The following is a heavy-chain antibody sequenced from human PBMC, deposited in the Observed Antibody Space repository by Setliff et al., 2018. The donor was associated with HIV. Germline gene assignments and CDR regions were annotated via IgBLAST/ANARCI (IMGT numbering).Heavy chain of an antibody. V-gene: IGHV7-4-1*02. CDR1: GYTFTSYA. CDR2: INTNTGNP. CDR3: ARGGVTYYDILTGSSMDV. D-gene: IGHD3-9*01. Sequence: ASVKVSCKASGYTFTSYAMNWVRQAPGQGLEWMGWINTNTGNPTYAQGFTGRFVFSLDTSVSTTYLQINSLKAEDTAVYYCARGGVTYYDILTGSSMDVWGQGTTVTVSS. J-gene: IGHJ6*02.